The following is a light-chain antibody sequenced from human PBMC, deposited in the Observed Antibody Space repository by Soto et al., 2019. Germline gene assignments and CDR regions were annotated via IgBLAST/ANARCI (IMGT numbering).Light chain of an antibody. V-gene: IGKV3-11*01. Sequence: EIVLTQSPATLSLSPGERATLSCRASQSVSSYLAWYQQKPGQAPRLLIYDASNRATGIPARFSGSGSGTDFTLTISSLEPEDFAMYYCQHYGSSPRFGQGTKVEIK. J-gene: IGKJ1*01. CDR2: DAS. CDR3: QHYGSSPR. CDR1: QSVSSY.